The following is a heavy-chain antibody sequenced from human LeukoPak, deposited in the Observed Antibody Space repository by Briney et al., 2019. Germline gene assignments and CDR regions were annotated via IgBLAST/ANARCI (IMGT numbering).Heavy chain of an antibody. Sequence: GESLKITCKGSEYSFTSYWIGWVRQMPGKGLEWMGIIYPGDSDTTYSPSFQGQVTISADKSISTAYLQWSSLKASDTAMYYCAREYSSSSGWFDPWGQGTLVTVSS. J-gene: IGHJ5*02. CDR3: AREYSSSSGWFDP. CDR2: IYPGDSDT. V-gene: IGHV5-51*01. D-gene: IGHD6-6*01. CDR1: EYSFTSYW.